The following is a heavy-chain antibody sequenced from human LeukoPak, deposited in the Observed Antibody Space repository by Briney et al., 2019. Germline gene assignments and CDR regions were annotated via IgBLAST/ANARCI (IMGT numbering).Heavy chain of an antibody. Sequence: SETLSLTCTVSGGSISSGSYYWSWIRQPAGKGLEWIGRIYTSGSTNYNPSLKSRVTISVDTSKNQFSLKLSSVTAADTAVYYCVRGSSSTWFDTGSLDRWGQGTLVTVSS. J-gene: IGHJ5*02. V-gene: IGHV4-61*02. CDR3: VRGSSSTWFDTGSLDR. CDR2: IYTSGST. CDR1: GGSISSGSYY. D-gene: IGHD6-13*01.